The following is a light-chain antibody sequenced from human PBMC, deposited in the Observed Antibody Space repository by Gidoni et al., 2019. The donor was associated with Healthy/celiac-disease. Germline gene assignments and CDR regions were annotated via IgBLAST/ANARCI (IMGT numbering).Light chain of an antibody. CDR3: QQSYSTPH. Sequence: DIQMTQSPSSLSASVGDRVTITCRASQSISSYLNWYQQKPGKAPKLLIYAASSLQSGVPSRFSGSGSGTDFTITISSLQPEDFATYYCQQSYSTPHFGGGTKVEIK. J-gene: IGKJ4*01. CDR1: QSISSY. V-gene: IGKV1-39*01. CDR2: AAS.